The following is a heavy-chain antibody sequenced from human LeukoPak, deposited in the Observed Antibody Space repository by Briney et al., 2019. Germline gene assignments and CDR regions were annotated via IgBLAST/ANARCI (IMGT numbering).Heavy chain of an antibody. CDR1: GYTFTSYA. J-gene: IGHJ4*02. V-gene: IGHV7-4-1*02. Sequence: ASVTVSCKASGYTFTSYAMNWVRQAPGQGLEWMGWINTNTGNPTYAQGFTGRFVFSLDTSVSTAYLQISSLKAEDTAVYYCARELGGGWNELGRDYWGQGTLVTVSS. CDR2: INTNTGNP. D-gene: IGHD6-19*01. CDR3: ARELGGGWNELGRDY.